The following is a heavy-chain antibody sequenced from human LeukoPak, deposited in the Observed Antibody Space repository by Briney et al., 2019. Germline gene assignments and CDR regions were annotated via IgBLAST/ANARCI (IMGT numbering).Heavy chain of an antibody. V-gene: IGHV1-69*13. CDR1: GGTFSSYA. J-gene: IGHJ5*02. CDR2: IIPIFGTA. Sequence: SVKVFCKASGGTFSSYAISWVRQAPGQGLEWMGGIIPIFGTANYAQKFQGRVTITADESTSTAYMELSSLRSEDTAVYYCAREGSEIFGVVEVLNWFDPWGQGTLVTVSS. CDR3: AREGSEIFGVVEVLNWFDP. D-gene: IGHD3-3*01.